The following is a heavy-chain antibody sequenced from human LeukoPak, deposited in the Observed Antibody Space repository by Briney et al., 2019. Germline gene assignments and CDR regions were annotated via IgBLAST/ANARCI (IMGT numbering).Heavy chain of an antibody. CDR2: INHSGST. J-gene: IGHJ4*02. CDR3: ASRASIWGSYRSFDY. D-gene: IGHD3-16*02. CDR1: GGSFSGHY. V-gene: IGHV4-34*01. Sequence: SETLSLTCAVYGGSFSGHYWSWIRQPPGKGLEWIGEINHSGSTNYNPSLKSRVTISVDTSKNQFSLKLSSVTAADTAVYYCASRASIWGSYRSFDYWGQGTLVTVSS.